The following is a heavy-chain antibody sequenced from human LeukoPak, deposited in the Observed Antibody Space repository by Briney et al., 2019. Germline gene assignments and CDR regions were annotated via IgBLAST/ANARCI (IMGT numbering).Heavy chain of an antibody. CDR3: ANTMYYYGMDV. Sequence: SETLSLTCTVSGGSISSYYWSWIRQPPGKGLEWIGYIYYSGSTNYNPSLKSRVTISVDTSKNQFSLKLSSVTAADTAVYYCANTMYYYGMDVWGQGTTVTVSS. CDR2: IYYSGST. D-gene: IGHD3-10*01. V-gene: IGHV4-59*01. CDR1: GGSISSYY. J-gene: IGHJ6*02.